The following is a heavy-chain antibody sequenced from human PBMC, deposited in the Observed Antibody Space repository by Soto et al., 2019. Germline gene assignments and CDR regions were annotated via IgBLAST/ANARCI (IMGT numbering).Heavy chain of an antibody. CDR1: GGSFSGYY. CDR2: INHSGST. V-gene: IGHV4-34*01. J-gene: IGHJ4*02. CDR3: ARSDGRY. Sequence: SETLSLTCAVYGGSFSGYYWSWIRQPPGKGLEWIGEINHSGSTNYNPSLKSRVTISVDTSKNQFSLKLSSVTAADTAVYYCARSDGRYWGQGTLVTVYS.